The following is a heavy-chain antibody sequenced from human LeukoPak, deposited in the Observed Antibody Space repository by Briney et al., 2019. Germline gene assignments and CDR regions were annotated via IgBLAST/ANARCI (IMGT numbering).Heavy chain of an antibody. CDR3: TREPYSSPAFFDY. CDR1: GFIFSQHW. Sequence: GGSLRLSCAASGFIFSQHWMHWVRQAPGEGLVCVSRISPDGSTTTYADSVKGRFTISRDNAENSLYLQMNSLRAEDTAVYYCTREPYSSPAFFDYWSQGTLVTVSS. CDR2: ISPDGSTT. V-gene: IGHV3-74*03. D-gene: IGHD6-13*01. J-gene: IGHJ4*02.